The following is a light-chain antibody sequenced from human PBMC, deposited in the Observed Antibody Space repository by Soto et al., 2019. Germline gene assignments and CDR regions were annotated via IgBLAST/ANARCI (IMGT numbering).Light chain of an antibody. CDR2: DAS. J-gene: IGKJ1*01. V-gene: IGKV1-5*01. Sequence: DIQMSQSPSTLSASVGERVTITCRASQSISSWLAWYQQKPGKAPKVLIYDASSLESGVPSRFSGSGSGTEFTLTISSLQPDDFATYYCQQYNSYWTCGQGTKGDIK. CDR3: QQYNSYWT. CDR1: QSISSW.